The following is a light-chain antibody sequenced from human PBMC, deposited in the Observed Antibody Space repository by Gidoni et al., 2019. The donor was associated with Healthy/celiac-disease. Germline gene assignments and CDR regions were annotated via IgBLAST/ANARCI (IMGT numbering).Light chain of an antibody. V-gene: IGKV3-15*01. CDR2: VAS. CDR1: QSVRSN. CDR3: QQYNNWPPKA. Sequence: EIVMTQSPATLSVSPGERATLSCRASQSVRSNLAWYQQKPGQAPRLLIYVASTRATGIPARFSGSGSVTEFTLTISSLQSEDFAVYYCQQYNNWPPKAFGGGTKVEIK. J-gene: IGKJ4*01.